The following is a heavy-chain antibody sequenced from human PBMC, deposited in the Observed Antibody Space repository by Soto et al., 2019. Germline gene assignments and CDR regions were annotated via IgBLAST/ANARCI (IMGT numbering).Heavy chain of an antibody. CDR1: GGTFSSYA. D-gene: IGHD5-18*01. CDR3: ARGGSYGHGSFDY. V-gene: IGHV1-69*13. CDR2: IIPIFGTA. J-gene: IGHJ4*02. Sequence: ASVKVSCKASGGTFSSYAISWVRQAPGQGLEWMGGIIPIFGTANYAQKFQGRVTITADESTSAAYMELSSLRSEDTAVYYCARGGSYGHGSFDYWGQGTLVTVSS.